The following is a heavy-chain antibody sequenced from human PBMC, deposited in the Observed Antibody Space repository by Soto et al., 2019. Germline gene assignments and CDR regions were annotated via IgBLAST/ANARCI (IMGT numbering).Heavy chain of an antibody. CDR2: INPNSGGT. Sequence: ASVKVSFKASGYTFTGYYMHWVRQAPGQGLEWMGWINPNSGGTNYAQKFQGWVTMTRDTSISTAYMELSRLRSDDTAVYYCARNPSAAMSDFDYWGQGTLVTVSS. CDR1: GYTFTGYY. J-gene: IGHJ4*02. D-gene: IGHD2-2*01. V-gene: IGHV1-2*04. CDR3: ARNPSAAMSDFDY.